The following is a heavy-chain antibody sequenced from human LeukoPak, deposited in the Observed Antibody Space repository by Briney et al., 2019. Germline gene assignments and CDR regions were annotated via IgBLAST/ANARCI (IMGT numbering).Heavy chain of an antibody. Sequence: GGSLRLSCAASGFTFSSYAMSWVRQAPGKGLEWVSAISGSGGSTYYADSAKGRFTISRDNSKNTLYLQMNSLRAEDTAVYYCAKKPLHPYDSSGSSNYWGQGTLVTVSS. V-gene: IGHV3-23*01. CDR2: ISGSGGST. J-gene: IGHJ4*02. CDR3: AKKPLHPYDSSGSSNY. D-gene: IGHD3-22*01. CDR1: GFTFSSYA.